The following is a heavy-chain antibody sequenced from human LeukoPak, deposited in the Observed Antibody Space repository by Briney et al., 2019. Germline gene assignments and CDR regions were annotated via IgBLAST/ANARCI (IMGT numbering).Heavy chain of an antibody. CDR1: GFTFSSYA. CDR2: ISGSGGST. V-gene: IGHV3-23*01. J-gene: IGHJ4*02. CDR3: AKLGLLGIVVVPASDY. Sequence: GGSLRLSCAASGFTFSSYAMSWVRQAPGKGLEWVSAISGSGGSTYYADSVKGRFTISRDNSKNTLYLQMNSLRAEDTAVYYCAKLGLLGIVVVPASDYWGQGTLVTVSS. D-gene: IGHD2-2*03.